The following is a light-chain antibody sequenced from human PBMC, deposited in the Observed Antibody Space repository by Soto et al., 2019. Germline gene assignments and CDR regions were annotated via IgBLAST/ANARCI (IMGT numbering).Light chain of an antibody. Sequence: QSALTQPASVSGSPGQSITISCTGTSSDVGGYNYVSWYQQHPGKAPKLMIYEVSNRPSGVPDRFSASKSDTSASLAITGLQAEDEADYYCQSYDSSLSGSAFGTGTKLTVL. V-gene: IGLV2-14*01. CDR2: EVS. CDR1: SSDVGGYNY. CDR3: QSYDSSLSGSA. J-gene: IGLJ1*01.